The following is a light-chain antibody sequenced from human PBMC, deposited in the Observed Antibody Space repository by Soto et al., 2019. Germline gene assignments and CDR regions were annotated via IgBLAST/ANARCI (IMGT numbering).Light chain of an antibody. J-gene: IGKJ2*01. CDR3: QQYNSSPYT. V-gene: IGKV1-5*03. CDR1: QSISSW. CDR2: KAS. Sequence: DIQMTQSPSTLSASVGDRVTITCRASQSISSWLAWYQQKPGKAPNLLIYKASSLESGVPSRFSGSGSGTEFTLTISRLQPDDFATYYCQQYNSSPYTFGQGTKLEIK.